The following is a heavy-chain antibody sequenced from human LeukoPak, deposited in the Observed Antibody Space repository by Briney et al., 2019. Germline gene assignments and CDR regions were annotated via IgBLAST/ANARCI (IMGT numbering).Heavy chain of an antibody. CDR1: GGSISSYY. V-gene: IGHV4-59*01. Sequence: SETLSLTCTVSGGSISSYYWSWIRQPPGKGLEWIGYIYYSGSTNYNPSLKSRVTISVDTSKNQFSLKPSSVTAADTAVYYCARSGVVTNAFDIWGQGTMVTVSS. D-gene: IGHD3-3*01. CDR3: ARSGVVTNAFDI. J-gene: IGHJ3*02. CDR2: IYYSGST.